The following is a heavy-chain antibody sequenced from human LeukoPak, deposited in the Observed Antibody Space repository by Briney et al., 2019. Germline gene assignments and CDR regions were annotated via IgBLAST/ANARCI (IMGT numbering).Heavy chain of an antibody. D-gene: IGHD3-22*01. V-gene: IGHV3-11*01. Sequence: GGSLRLSCAASGFTFSDYYMSWIRQAPGKGLEWVSYISSSGSTIYYADSVKGRFTISRDNAKNSLYLQMNSLRAEDTAVYYCARVLYDSSGCYYYYYYYMDVWGKGTTVTVSS. CDR1: GFTFSDYY. CDR2: ISSSGSTI. CDR3: ARVLYDSSGCYYYYYYYMDV. J-gene: IGHJ6*03.